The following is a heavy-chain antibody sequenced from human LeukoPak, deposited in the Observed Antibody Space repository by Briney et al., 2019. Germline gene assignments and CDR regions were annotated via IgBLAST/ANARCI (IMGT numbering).Heavy chain of an antibody. J-gene: IGHJ4*02. CDR2: IYYSGRL. Sequence: SETLSLTCTVSGGPTSNNNYYWAWIRQPPGKGLQRMGSIYYSGRLYYNPYLKSRVSISVDTSKNQFSLRLSSVTAADTAVYYCATWRTAKTGFDYWGQGTLVTVSS. CDR3: ATWRTAKTGFDY. D-gene: IGHD1-1*01. CDR1: GGPTSNNNYY. V-gene: IGHV4-39*01.